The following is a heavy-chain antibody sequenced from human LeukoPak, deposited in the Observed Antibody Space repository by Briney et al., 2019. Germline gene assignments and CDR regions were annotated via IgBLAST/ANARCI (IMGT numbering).Heavy chain of an antibody. J-gene: IGHJ5*02. V-gene: IGHV1-2*06. CDR2: INPNTGGS. CDR1: GYTFTGFY. D-gene: IGHD6-19*01. CDR3: AREVGYSSSYYGRFDP. Sequence: ASVKVSCKTFGYTFTGFYMHWVRQAPGQGLEWMGRINPNTGGSNYAQNFQGRVTMTRDTSISTAYMELSRLKSDDTAVYYCAREVGYSSSYYGRFDPWGQGTLVTVSS.